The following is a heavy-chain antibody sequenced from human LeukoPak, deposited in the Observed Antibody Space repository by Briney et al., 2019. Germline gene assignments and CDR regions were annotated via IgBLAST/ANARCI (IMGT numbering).Heavy chain of an antibody. V-gene: IGHV4-4*07. J-gene: IGHJ4*02. CDR1: GGSISSYY. CDR3: ARSKLLTYYDILTGYYYLDY. D-gene: IGHD3-9*01. Sequence: SETLSLTCTVSGGSISSYYWSWIRQPAGKGLEWLGRIYTSGSTNYNPSLKSRVTMSVDTSKNQFSLKLSSVTAADTAVYYCARSKLLTYYDILTGYYYLDYWGQGTLVTVSS. CDR2: IYTSGST.